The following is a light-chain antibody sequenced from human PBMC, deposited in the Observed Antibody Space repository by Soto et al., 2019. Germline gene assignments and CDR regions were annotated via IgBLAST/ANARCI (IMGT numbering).Light chain of an antibody. CDR2: KAS. J-gene: IGKJ1*01. V-gene: IGKV1-5*03. CDR3: QHYNSYSEA. CDR1: QTISSW. Sequence: DIQMTDSPSTLSGSGGDIVTITCRASQTISSWLAWYQQKPGKAPKLLIYKASTLKSGVPSRFSGSGSGTEFTLTISSLQPDDFATYYCQHYNSYSEALGQGTKVDIK.